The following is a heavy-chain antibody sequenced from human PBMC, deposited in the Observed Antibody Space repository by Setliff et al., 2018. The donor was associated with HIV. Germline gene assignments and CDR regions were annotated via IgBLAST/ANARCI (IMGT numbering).Heavy chain of an antibody. D-gene: IGHD2-2*01. J-gene: IGHJ4*02. CDR3: ARGGGLKPFGYQLDY. V-gene: IGHV1-18*01. Sequence: ASVKVSCKTTGYTFSTYPMHWVRQAPGQGLEWMGWISVYNGNRDYALNFQGRVTLTTDTSASTAYMELTSLRSDDTAVYYCARGGGLKPFGYQLDYWGQGTLVTVSS. CDR2: ISVYNGNR. CDR1: GYTFSTYP.